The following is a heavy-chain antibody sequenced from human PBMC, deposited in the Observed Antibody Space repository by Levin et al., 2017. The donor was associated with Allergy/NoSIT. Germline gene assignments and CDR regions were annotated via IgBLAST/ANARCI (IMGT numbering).Heavy chain of an antibody. J-gene: IGHJ3*02. CDR2: ISSSSSTI. D-gene: IGHD3-10*01. Sequence: GGSLRLSCAASGFTFSSYSMNWVRQAPGKGLEWVSYISSSSSTIYYADSVKGRFTISRDNAKNSLYLQMNSLRDEDTAVYYCASPLVGVTDGGDAFDIWGQGTMVTVSS. V-gene: IGHV3-48*02. CDR1: GFTFSSYS. CDR3: ASPLVGVTDGGDAFDI.